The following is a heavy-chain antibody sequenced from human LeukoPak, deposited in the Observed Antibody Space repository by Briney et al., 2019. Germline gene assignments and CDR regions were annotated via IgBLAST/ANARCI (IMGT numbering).Heavy chain of an antibody. J-gene: IGHJ6*02. CDR1: GGSFSGYY. D-gene: IGHD2-2*01. CDR2: INHSGST. Sequence: SETLSLTCAVYGGSFSGYYWSWIRQHPGKGLEWIGEINHSGSTNYNPSLKSRVTISVDTSKNQVSLKLSSVTAADTSVYYCARVGRYCSSTSCYLSYYYYGMDVWGQGTTVTVSS. V-gene: IGHV4-34*01. CDR3: ARVGRYCSSTSCYLSYYYYGMDV.